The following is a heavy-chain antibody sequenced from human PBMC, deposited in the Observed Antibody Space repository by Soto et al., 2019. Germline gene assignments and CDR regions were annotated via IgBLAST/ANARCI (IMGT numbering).Heavy chain of an antibody. Sequence: QVQLVESGGGVVQPGRSLRLSCAASGFTFSSYGMHWVRQAPGKGLEWVAVISYDGSNEYYADSVKGRFTISRDNSKNTLYLQMNSLRAEDTAVYYCAKGAAGSAPFDYWGQGTLVTVSS. CDR3: AKGAAGSAPFDY. V-gene: IGHV3-30*18. J-gene: IGHJ4*02. D-gene: IGHD6-13*01. CDR2: ISYDGSNE. CDR1: GFTFSSYG.